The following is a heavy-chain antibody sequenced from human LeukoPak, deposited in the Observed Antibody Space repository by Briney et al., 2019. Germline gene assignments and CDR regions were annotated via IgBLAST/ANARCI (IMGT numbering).Heavy chain of an antibody. Sequence: SETLSLTCTVSGGSVSSGSYYWSWIRQPPGKGLEWIGYIYYSGSTNYNPSLKSRVTISVDRSKNQFSLKLSSVTAAGTAVYYCAREDFWSGFHYGMDVWGQGTTVTVSS. V-gene: IGHV4-61*01. CDR2: IYYSGST. CDR1: GGSVSSGSYY. D-gene: IGHD3-3*01. J-gene: IGHJ6*02. CDR3: AREDFWSGFHYGMDV.